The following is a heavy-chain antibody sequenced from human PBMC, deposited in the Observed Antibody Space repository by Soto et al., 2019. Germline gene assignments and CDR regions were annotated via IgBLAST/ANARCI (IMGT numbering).Heavy chain of an antibody. J-gene: IGHJ1*01. D-gene: IGHD3-22*01. CDR2: ISSTSTYI. Sequence: PGGSLRLACAASGVTFSTYSMIWVRQAPGKGLEWVSSISSTSTYIYYADSVKGRFTISRDNAKNSLYLQMNSLRAEDTALYSCVRDVNYHDTSGYRAYWGRGTLVTVSS. V-gene: IGHV3-21*01. CDR1: GVTFSTYS. CDR3: VRDVNYHDTSGYRAY.